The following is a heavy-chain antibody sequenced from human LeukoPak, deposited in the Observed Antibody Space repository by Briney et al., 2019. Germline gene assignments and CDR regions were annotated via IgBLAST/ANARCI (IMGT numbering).Heavy chain of an antibody. Sequence: ASVKVSCKASGYTFASYDINWVRQATGQGLEWMGGIIPTFDIANYAQKFQGRVTISADKSTSTDYMELSSLRSEDTAMYYCARDRRGGDAFDIWGQGTMVTVSS. CDR1: GYTFASYD. V-gene: IGHV1-69*10. CDR2: IIPTFDIA. D-gene: IGHD6-25*01. J-gene: IGHJ3*02. CDR3: ARDRRGGDAFDI.